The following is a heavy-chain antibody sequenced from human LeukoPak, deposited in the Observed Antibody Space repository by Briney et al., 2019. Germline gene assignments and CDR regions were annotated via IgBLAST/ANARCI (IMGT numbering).Heavy chain of an antibody. V-gene: IGHV3-23*01. D-gene: IGHD3-16*01. CDR2: ISGNGGSA. CDR3: AKDRSCFNYASHGDFDY. J-gene: IGHJ4*02. Sequence: GGSLRLSCAASGFIFSYYVMSWVRQAPGKGLEWVSTISGNGGSAYYADSVKGRITISRDNTTNTVYLQMNSLRAEDTAVYYWAKDRSCFNYASHGDFDYWGQGTLVTVSS. CDR1: GFIFSYYV.